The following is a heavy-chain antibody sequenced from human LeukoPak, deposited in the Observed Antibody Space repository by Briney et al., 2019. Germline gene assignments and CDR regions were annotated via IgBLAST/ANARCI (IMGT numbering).Heavy chain of an antibody. CDR2: IRSKANSYAT. Sequence: GGSLRLSCAASGFTFSGSAMHWVRQASGKGLEWVGRIRSKANSYATAYAASVKGRFTISRDDSKNTAYLQMNSLKTEDTAVYYCTRLGTPSGWYVYWGQGTLVTVSS. D-gene: IGHD6-19*01. CDR1: GFTFSGSA. V-gene: IGHV3-73*01. J-gene: IGHJ4*02. CDR3: TRLGTPSGWYVY.